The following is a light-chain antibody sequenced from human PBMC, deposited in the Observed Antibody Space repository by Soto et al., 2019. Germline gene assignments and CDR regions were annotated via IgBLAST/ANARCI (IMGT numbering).Light chain of an antibody. CDR2: KAS. CDR3: QQYNNRPLT. CDR1: QSISNW. V-gene: IGKV1-5*03. J-gene: IGKJ4*01. Sequence: DIQITQSPSTLSASVGDRVTITCRASQSISNWLAWYQQKPGKAPKLLIYKASNLESGVPSRFSGSGSGTEFTLTISSLQSDDFAGYYCQQYNNRPLTFGGGSKV.